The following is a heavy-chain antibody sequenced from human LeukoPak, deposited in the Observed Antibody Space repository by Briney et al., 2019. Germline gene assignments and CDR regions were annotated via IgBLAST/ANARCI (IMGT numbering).Heavy chain of an antibody. CDR3: AKVAGDRMDY. CDR1: GYTFATYG. V-gene: IGHV1-18*01. CDR2: ISSNTGKT. J-gene: IGHJ4*02. D-gene: IGHD6-13*01. Sequence: AASVKVSCKASGYTFATYGFCWVRQAPGHGLEWMGGISSNTGKTDYAQKFQGRVTLTTDTSTSTAYMELRSLRPDDTALYYCAKVAGDRMDYWGQGTLLTVSS.